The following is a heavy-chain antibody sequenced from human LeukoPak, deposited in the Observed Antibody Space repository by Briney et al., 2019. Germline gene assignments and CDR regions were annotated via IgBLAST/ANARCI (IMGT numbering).Heavy chain of an antibody. Sequence: ASVTVSFKASGYTFTSYYMHWVRQAPGQGREGMGIINPSGGSTSSAQNFQGRVTMTRDTSTSTVYMELSSLRSEDTAVYYCAREDSGEMATMLWPGLDYWGQGTPVTVSS. V-gene: IGHV1-46*01. CDR2: INPSGGST. J-gene: IGHJ4*02. CDR3: AREDSGEMATMLWPGLDY. D-gene: IGHD5-24*01. CDR1: GYTFTSYY.